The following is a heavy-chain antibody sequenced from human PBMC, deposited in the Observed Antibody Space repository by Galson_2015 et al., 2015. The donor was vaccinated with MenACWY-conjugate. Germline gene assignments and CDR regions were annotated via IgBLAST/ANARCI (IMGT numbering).Heavy chain of an antibody. Sequence: SLRLSCAASGFTFSSYWMHWVRQPPGKGLVWVSRTNGAGSRAEYADSVEGRFTISRDNAKNTLFLQMNSLRVEDTGVYYCARIWFGEVLEVDGWGQGTLVTVSS. CDR2: TNGAGSRA. CDR1: GFTFSSYW. D-gene: IGHD3-10*01. CDR3: ARIWFGEVLEVDG. J-gene: IGHJ4*02. V-gene: IGHV3-74*03.